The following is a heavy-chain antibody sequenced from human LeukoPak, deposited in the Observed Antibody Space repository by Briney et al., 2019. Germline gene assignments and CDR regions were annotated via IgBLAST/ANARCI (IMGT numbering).Heavy chain of an antibody. J-gene: IGHJ4*02. D-gene: IGHD5-24*01. CDR3: AKVRGRDGYNFDY. V-gene: IGHV3-23*01. CDR1: GFTFSSYA. CDR2: ISGSGGST. Sequence: GGSLRLSCAASGFTFSSYAMSWVRQAPGKGLEWVSAISGSGGSTYYADSVKGRFNISRDNSKNTLYLQMNSLRAEDTAVYYCAKVRGRDGYNFDYWGQGTLVTVSS.